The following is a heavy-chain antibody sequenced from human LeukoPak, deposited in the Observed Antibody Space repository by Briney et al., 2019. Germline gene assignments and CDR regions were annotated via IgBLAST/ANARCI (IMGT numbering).Heavy chain of an antibody. V-gene: IGHV1-18*01. CDR3: ARGGSPIVVVPAANDY. CDR1: GYTFTTYD. CDR2: ISAYNGNT. Sequence: GASVKVSCKASGYTFTTYDISWVRQVPGQGLEWVGWISAYNGNTNYAQKLQGRVTVTTDTSTSTAYMELRSLRSDDTAVYYCARGGSPIVVVPAANDYWGQGTLVTVSS. J-gene: IGHJ4*02. D-gene: IGHD2-2*01.